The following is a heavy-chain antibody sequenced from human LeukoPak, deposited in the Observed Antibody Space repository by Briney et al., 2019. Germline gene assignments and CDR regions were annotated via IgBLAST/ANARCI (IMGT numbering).Heavy chain of an antibody. CDR2: ISSSSSYI. CDR1: GFTFSSYS. J-gene: IGHJ3*02. V-gene: IGHV3-21*01. CDR3: ARARTIRFLEAFDI. Sequence: GGSLRLSCAASGFTFSSYSMNWVRQVPGKGLEWVSSISSSSSYIYYADSVKGRFTISRDNAKNSLYLQMNSLRAEDTAVYCCARARTIRFLEAFDIWGQGTMVTVSS. D-gene: IGHD1-1*01.